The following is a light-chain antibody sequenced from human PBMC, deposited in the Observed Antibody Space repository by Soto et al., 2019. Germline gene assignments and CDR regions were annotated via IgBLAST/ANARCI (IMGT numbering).Light chain of an antibody. CDR2: GAS. CDR1: QSVTNNY. Sequence: EIVLTQSPGTLSLSPGERATLSCRASQSVTNNYLAWYQQKPGQAPRLLTYGASSRATGIPDRFSGSGSGTDFTLTISRLEPEDFAVYFCQQYASSPLTFGGGTKVET. CDR3: QQYASSPLT. J-gene: IGKJ4*01. V-gene: IGKV3-20*01.